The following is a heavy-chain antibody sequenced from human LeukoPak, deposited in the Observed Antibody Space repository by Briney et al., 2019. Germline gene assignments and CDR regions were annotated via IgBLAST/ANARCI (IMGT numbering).Heavy chain of an antibody. CDR3: ASGYSSGSLYSFAY. V-gene: IGHV3-7*01. D-gene: IGHD5-18*01. CDR1: GFTFSSYW. J-gene: IGHJ4*02. Sequence: PGGSLRLSCAASGFTFSSYWMSWVRQAPGKGLEWVANIKQDGSEKYYVDSVKGRFTISRDNAKNSLYLTMNSLRAEDTAVYYCASGYSSGSLYSFAYWGQGTLVTVPS. CDR2: IKQDGSEK.